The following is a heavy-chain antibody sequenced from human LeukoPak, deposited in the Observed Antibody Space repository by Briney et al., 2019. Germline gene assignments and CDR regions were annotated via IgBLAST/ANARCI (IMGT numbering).Heavy chain of an antibody. V-gene: IGHV3-7*01. Sequence: GGSLRLSCVASGFTFSNYWMSWVRQAPGKGLEWVAVIKQDGSEKYYLDSVKGRFTISRDNAKNSLYLQMNSLRAEDTAVYYCARTDAFDIWGQGTMVTVSS. J-gene: IGHJ3*02. CDR1: GFTFSNYW. CDR2: IKQDGSEK. CDR3: ARTDAFDI.